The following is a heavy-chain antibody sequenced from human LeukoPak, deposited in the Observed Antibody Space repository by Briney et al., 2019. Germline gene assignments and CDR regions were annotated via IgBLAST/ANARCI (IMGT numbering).Heavy chain of an antibody. CDR1: GFTFSSYG. Sequence: GGSLRLSCAASGFTFSSYGMDWVRQAPGKGLEWVAFIRYDGSNKYYADSVKGRFTISRDNAKNSLYLQMNSLRAEDTAVYYCATRLDSNFDYWGQGTLVTVSS. J-gene: IGHJ4*02. CDR3: ATRLDSNFDY. V-gene: IGHV3-30*02. D-gene: IGHD2-15*01. CDR2: IRYDGSNK.